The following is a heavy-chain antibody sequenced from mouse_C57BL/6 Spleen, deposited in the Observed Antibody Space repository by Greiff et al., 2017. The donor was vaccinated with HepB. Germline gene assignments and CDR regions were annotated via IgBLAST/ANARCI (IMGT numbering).Heavy chain of an antibody. V-gene: IGHV1-80*01. CDR3: ARSESSWFAY. CDR1: GYAFSSYW. CDR2: IYPGDGDT. J-gene: IGHJ3*01. Sequence: VQLQESGAELVKPGASVKISCKASGYAFSSYWMNWVKQRPGKGLEWIGQIYPGDGDTNYNGKFKSKATLTADKASSTAYMQLSSLTSEDSAVYFCARSESSWFAYWGQGTLVTVSA.